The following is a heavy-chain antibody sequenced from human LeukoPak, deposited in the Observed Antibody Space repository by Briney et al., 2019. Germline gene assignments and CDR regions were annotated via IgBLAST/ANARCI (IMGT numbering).Heavy chain of an antibody. J-gene: IGHJ6*03. V-gene: IGHV3-23*01. D-gene: IGHD6-13*01. CDR2: ISGSGGST. Sequence: GGSLRLSCAASGFTFSSYAMSWVRQAPGKGLEWVSVISGSGGSTYHADSVKGRFTISRDNAKNSLYLQMNSLRAEDTAVYYCARDSQLAQYYYYYYYMDVWGKGTTVTVSS. CDR1: GFTFSSYA. CDR3: ARDSQLAQYYYYYYYMDV.